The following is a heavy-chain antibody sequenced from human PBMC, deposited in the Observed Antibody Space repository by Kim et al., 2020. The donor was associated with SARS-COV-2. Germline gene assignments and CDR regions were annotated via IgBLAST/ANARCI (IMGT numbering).Heavy chain of an antibody. CDR2: INPANGNT. CDR3: ASAAETFYYFKY. CDR1: GNNFIRYA. J-gene: IGHJ4*02. V-gene: IGHV1-3*01. Sequence: ASVKVSCKASGNNFIRYAVQWLRQAPGQRPEWLGWINPANGNTQYSQTFQGRVTIAWETSATTAYMELSSLRSDDTAVYYCASAAETFYYFKYWGQGTLVTVSS. D-gene: IGHD6-13*01.